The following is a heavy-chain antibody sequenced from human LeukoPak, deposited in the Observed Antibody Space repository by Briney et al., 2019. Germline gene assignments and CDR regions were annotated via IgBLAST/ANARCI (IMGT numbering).Heavy chain of an antibody. V-gene: IGHV3-30*03. D-gene: IGHD3-9*01. CDR1: GFTFSSYG. Sequence: GGSLRLSCAASGFTFSSYGVHWVRQAPGKGLGWVALISYDGSNQLYADSVRGRFTISRDNSKNTLQLQLNSLRVEDTAVYYCARIDILTGYAAVGDCWGQGALVTVSS. J-gene: IGHJ4*02. CDR2: ISYDGSNQ. CDR3: ARIDILTGYAAVGDC.